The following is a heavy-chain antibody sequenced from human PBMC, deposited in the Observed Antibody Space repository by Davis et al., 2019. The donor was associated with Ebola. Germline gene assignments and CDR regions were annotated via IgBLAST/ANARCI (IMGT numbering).Heavy chain of an antibody. J-gene: IGHJ4*02. CDR3: TRSEYSSSGRDY. CDR2: IRSKANSYAT. V-gene: IGHV3-73*01. D-gene: IGHD6-6*01. CDR1: GFTFSGSA. Sequence: GGSLRLSCAASGFTFSGSAMHWVRQASGNGLEWVGRIRSKANSYATAYAASVKGRFTISRDDSKNTAYLQMNSLKTEDTAVYYCTRSEYSSSGRDYWGQGTLVTVSS.